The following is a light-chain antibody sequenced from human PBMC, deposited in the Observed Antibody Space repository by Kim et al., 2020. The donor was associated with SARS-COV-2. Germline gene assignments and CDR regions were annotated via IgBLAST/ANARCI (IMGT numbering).Light chain of an antibody. V-gene: IGLV3-19*01. J-gene: IGLJ2*01. CDR3: NSRDSNDNVV. CDR2: GKN. CDR1: SLRSYY. Sequence: SSELTQDPAVSVALGQTVRITCQGDSLRSYYATWYQQKPGQAPIVVIYGKNNRPSGIPDRFSCSSSGTTASLPITGTQAGDEADYYCNSRDSNDNVVFGG.